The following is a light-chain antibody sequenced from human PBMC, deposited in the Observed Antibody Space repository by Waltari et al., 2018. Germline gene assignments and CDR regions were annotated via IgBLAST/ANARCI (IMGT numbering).Light chain of an antibody. CDR2: GAS. CDR1: QSVSSN. V-gene: IGKV3-15*01. J-gene: IGKJ3*01. Sequence: EIVMTQSPVTLSVSPGERATLSCRASQSVSSNLAWYQQKPGQAPRLLIYGASNRATGIPARFSGSGSGTEFTLTISSLQSEDFAVYYCQQYNNWPPLFTFGPGTKVDIK. CDR3: QQYNNWPPLFT.